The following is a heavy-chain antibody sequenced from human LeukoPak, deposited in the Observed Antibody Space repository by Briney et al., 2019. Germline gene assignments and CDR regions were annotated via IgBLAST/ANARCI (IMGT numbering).Heavy chain of an antibody. J-gene: IGHJ4*02. D-gene: IGHD6-13*01. V-gene: IGHV1-69*04. CDR1: GGTFSSNE. Sequence: GSSVKVSCKASGGTFSSNEISWVRQAPGQGLEWMGRIIPNLGTANYAQSLQGRVTITADKSTSTAYMELSSLRSEDTAVYFCARWASIIYDSNWYAPLDYWGQGTLVTVSS. CDR2: IIPNLGTA. CDR3: ARWASIIYDSNWYAPLDY.